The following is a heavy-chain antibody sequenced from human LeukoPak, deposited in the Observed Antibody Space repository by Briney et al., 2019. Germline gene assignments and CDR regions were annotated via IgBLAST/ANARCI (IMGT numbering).Heavy chain of an antibody. Sequence: PGRSLRLSCAASGFTFSSYAMHWVRQAPGKGLEWVAVISYDGSNKYYADSVKGRFTISRDNSKNTLYLQMNSLRAEDTAVYYCVRDWGYCSSTSCYSDFDYWGQGTLVTVSS. CDR3: VRDWGYCSSTSCYSDFDY. CDR2: ISYDGSNK. V-gene: IGHV3-30-3*01. CDR1: GFTFSSYA. D-gene: IGHD2-2*01. J-gene: IGHJ4*02.